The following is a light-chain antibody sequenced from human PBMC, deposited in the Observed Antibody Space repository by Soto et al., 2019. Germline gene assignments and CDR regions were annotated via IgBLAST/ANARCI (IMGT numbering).Light chain of an antibody. V-gene: IGLV6-57*04. CDR1: SGSIASNY. J-gene: IGLJ2*01. CDR2: EDN. CDR3: QSYDSSNNVV. Sequence: NFMLTQPHSVSESPGKTVTISCTRSSGSIASNYGQWYQQRPGSAPTTVIYEDNQRPSGVPDRFSGSIDSSSNSASLTIAGLKTEDEADYYCQSYDSSNNVVFGGGTKLTVL.